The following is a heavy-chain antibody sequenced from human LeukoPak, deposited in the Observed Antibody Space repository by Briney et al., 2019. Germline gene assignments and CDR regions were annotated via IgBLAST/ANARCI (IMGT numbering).Heavy chain of an antibody. Sequence: GGSLRLSCTASGFTFGDYAMSWVRQAPGKGLEWVGFIRSKAYGGTTEYAASVKGRFTISRDDSESIAYLQMNSLKTEDTAVYYCTRDYPGVIDYWGQGTLVTVSS. CDR2: IRSKAYGGTT. V-gene: IGHV3-49*04. J-gene: IGHJ4*02. D-gene: IGHD2-21*01. CDR1: GFTFGDYA. CDR3: TRDYPGVIDY.